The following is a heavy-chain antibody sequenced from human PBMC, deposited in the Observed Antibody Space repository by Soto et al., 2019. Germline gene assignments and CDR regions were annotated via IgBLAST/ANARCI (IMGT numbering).Heavy chain of an antibody. CDR1: GFTFSSYA. D-gene: IGHD3-3*01. CDR3: AKGGVGSPPTYFDY. J-gene: IGHJ4*02. Sequence: EVQLLESGGGLVQPGGSLRLSCAASGFTFSSYAMTWVRQAPGKGLEWVSTISGGGSGTYYADSVKGRFTFSRDNSKNTLWLQMNGLRAEDTAVYYCAKGGVGSPPTYFDYWGQGSLVTVSS. CDR2: ISGGGSGT. V-gene: IGHV3-23*01.